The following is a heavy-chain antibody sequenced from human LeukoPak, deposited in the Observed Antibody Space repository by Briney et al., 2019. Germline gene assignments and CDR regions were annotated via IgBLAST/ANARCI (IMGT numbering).Heavy chain of an antibody. CDR3: AKFVGVGAYTPFDS. CDR1: GLTFSRYA. V-gene: IGHV3-23*05. Sequence: PGGSLRLSCAASGLTFSRYAMSWVRQAPGKGLEWVSGLHSSGDETYYADSVKGRFSISRDNSKNTVSLQMNSLRAEDTAIYYCAKFVGVGAYTPFDSWGQGTPVTVSS. CDR2: LHSSGDET. D-gene: IGHD1-26*01. J-gene: IGHJ4*02.